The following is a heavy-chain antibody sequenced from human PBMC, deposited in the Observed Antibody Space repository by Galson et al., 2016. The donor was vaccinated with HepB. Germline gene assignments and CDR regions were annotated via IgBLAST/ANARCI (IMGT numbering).Heavy chain of an antibody. CDR1: GYSISSGHY. J-gene: IGHJ4*02. V-gene: IGHV4-38-2*02. D-gene: IGHD2-2*01. CDR2: IYHSGST. CDR3: AGDSRGLYYFDY. Sequence: SETLSLTCTVSGYSISSGHYWGWIRQPPGKGLEWIGSIYHSGSTYYNPSLKSRVTISVDTSKNQFSLKLSSVTAADTAVYYCAGDSRGLYYFDYWGQGTLVTVSS.